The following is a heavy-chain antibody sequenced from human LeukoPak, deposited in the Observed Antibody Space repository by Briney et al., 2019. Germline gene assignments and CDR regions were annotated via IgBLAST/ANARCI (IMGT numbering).Heavy chain of an antibody. D-gene: IGHD6-13*01. CDR3: AREGVAAQAAFDI. V-gene: IGHV1-2*02. CDR1: GYTFTGYY. Sequence: GASVKVSCKASGYTFTGYYMHWVRQAPGQGLEWMGWINPNSGGTNYAQKFQGRVTMTRDTSNSTAYMELSRLRSDDTAVYYCAREGVAAQAAFDIWGQGTMVTVSS. CDR2: INPNSGGT. J-gene: IGHJ3*02.